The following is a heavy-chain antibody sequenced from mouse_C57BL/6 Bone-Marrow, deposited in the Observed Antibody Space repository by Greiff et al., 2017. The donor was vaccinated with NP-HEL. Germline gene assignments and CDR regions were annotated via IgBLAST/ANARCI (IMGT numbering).Heavy chain of an antibody. CDR2: IHPSDSDT. V-gene: IGHV1-74*01. J-gene: IGHJ1*03. Sequence: QVQLKQPGAELVKPGASVKVSCKASGYTFTSYWMHWVKQRPGQGLEWIGRIHPSDSDTNYNQKFKGKATLTVDKSSSTAYMQLSSLTSEVSAVYYCAIYDYDWYFDVWGTGTTVTVSS. CDR3: AIYDYDWYFDV. CDR1: GYTFTSYW. D-gene: IGHD2-4*01.